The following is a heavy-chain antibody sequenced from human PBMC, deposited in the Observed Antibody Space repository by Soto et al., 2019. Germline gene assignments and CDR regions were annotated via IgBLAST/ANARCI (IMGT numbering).Heavy chain of an antibody. J-gene: IGHJ4*02. Sequence: GGSLRLSCAASGFTFRSYSINWVRQAPGKGLEWVSSISGSSSFIYYADSVKGRFSISRDNAKNSLYLQMNSLRAEDTAVYYCARDWSSSDWFPHIDYWGQGTLVTVSS. V-gene: IGHV3-21*06. D-gene: IGHD6-19*01. CDR2: ISGSSSFI. CDR1: GFTFRSYS. CDR3: ARDWSSSDWFPHIDY.